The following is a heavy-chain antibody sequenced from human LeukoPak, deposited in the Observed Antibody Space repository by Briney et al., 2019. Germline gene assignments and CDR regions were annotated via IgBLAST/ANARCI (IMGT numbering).Heavy chain of an antibody. CDR3: TRIGATHLFSFDY. J-gene: IGHJ4*02. CDR1: GGSLSGYY. V-gene: IGHV4-34*01. Sequence: SETLSLICAVYGGSLSGYYWSWLRQPPGKGLEWIGEINHSGSTNYNPSLKSRVTISVDTSKNQFSLKLSSVTAADTAVYYCTRIGATHLFSFDYWGQGTLVTVSS. CDR2: INHSGST. D-gene: IGHD5-12*01.